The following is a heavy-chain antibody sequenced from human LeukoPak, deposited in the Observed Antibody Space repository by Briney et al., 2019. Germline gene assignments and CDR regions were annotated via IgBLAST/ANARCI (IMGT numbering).Heavy chain of an antibody. D-gene: IGHD6-19*01. CDR2: ISAYNGNT. CDR1: GYTFTRYG. V-gene: IGHV1-18*01. J-gene: IGHJ4*02. Sequence: ASVKVSCKPSGYTFTRYGISWVRQAPGQGLEWVGGISAYNGNTNYAQKLQGRVTMTTDTSTSTAYMELRSLSSDDTAVYYCARGRGSGWYVPAFRYWGQGALVTVSS. CDR3: ARGRGSGWYVPAFRY.